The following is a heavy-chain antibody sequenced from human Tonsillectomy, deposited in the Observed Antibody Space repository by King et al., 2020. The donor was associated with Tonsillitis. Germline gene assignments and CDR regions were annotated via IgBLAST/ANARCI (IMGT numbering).Heavy chain of an antibody. CDR2: INHSGSP. CDR3: ARGRGLVATGVDY. J-gene: IGHJ4*02. V-gene: IGHV4-34*01. Sequence: VQLQQWGAGLLKPSETLSLTCAVYVGSFSGYYWSWIRQPPGKGLEWIGEINHSGSPSYNPSLKSRVTISVDTPKNQFSLRLSSVTAADTAVYYCARGRGLVATGVDYWGQGTLVTVSS. CDR1: VGSFSGYY. D-gene: IGHD5-12*01.